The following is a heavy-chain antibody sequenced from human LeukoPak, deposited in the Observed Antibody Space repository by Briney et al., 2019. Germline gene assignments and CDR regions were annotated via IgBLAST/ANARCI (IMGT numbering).Heavy chain of an antibody. Sequence: PGGSLRLSCAASGFTFSSYGMHWVRQAPGKGLEWVAVIWYDGSNKYYADSVKGRFTISRDNSKNTLYLQMNSLRAEDTAVYYCAKALYYGDSSSGIWGQGTMVTVSS. CDR2: IWYDGSNK. CDR1: GFTFSSYG. CDR3: AKALYYGDSSSGI. D-gene: IGHD4-17*01. V-gene: IGHV3-30*02. J-gene: IGHJ3*02.